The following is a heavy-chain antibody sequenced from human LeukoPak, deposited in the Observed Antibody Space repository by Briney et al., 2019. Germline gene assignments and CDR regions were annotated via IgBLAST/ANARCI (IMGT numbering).Heavy chain of an antibody. CDR3: ARVRYYDSSGLPDAFDI. V-gene: IGHV3-74*01. CDR2: INSDGSST. D-gene: IGHD3-22*01. J-gene: IGHJ3*02. CDR1: GFTFSSYW. Sequence: GGSLRLSCAASGFTFSSYWMHWVRQAPGKGLVWASRINSDGSSTSYADSVKGRFTISRDNAKNSLYLQMNSLRAEDTAVYYCARVRYYDSSGLPDAFDIWGQGTMVTVSS.